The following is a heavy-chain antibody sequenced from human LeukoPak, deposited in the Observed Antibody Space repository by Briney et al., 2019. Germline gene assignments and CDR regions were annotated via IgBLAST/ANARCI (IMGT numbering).Heavy chain of an antibody. CDR2: ISYDGSNK. J-gene: IGHJ6*03. CDR3: ARGGPWFGDFYYYYMDV. CDR1: GFTFSSYG. V-gene: IGHV3-30*03. Sequence: GGSLRLSCAASGFTFSSYGMSWVRQAPGKGLEWVAVISYDGSNKYYADSVKGRFTISRDNSKNTLYLQMNSLRAEDTAVYYCARGGPWFGDFYYYYMDVWGKGTTVTVSS. D-gene: IGHD3-10*01.